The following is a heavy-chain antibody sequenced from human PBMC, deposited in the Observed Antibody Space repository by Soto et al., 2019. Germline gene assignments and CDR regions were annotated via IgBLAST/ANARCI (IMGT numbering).Heavy chain of an antibody. CDR3: ARDLSGTGLDI. J-gene: IGHJ6*02. CDR2: VYSTGGV. D-gene: IGHD1-26*01. CDR1: GDSIGRFY. Sequence: QLQLHESGPGLVKPSETLSLTCNVSGDSIGRFYWSWIRQSAGKGLEWIGRVYSTGGVTYNPALKGRVNISLDRSNNHVSLEMNSVTAAATAVYFCARDLSGTGLDIWGRGTRVSVSS. V-gene: IGHV4-4*07.